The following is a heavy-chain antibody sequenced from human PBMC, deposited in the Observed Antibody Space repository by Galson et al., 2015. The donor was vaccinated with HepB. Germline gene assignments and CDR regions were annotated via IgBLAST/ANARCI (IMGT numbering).Heavy chain of an antibody. V-gene: IGHV4-39*01. D-gene: IGHD3-9*01. Sequence: ETLSLTCTVSGGSISSSSYYWGWIRQPPGKGLEWIGSIYYSGSTYYNPSLKSRVTISVDASKNQFSLKLSSVTAADTAVYYCARNFNGFNYYYYGMDVWGQGTTVTVSS. CDR2: IYYSGST. CDR1: GGSISSSSYY. CDR3: ARNFNGFNYYYYGMDV. J-gene: IGHJ6*02.